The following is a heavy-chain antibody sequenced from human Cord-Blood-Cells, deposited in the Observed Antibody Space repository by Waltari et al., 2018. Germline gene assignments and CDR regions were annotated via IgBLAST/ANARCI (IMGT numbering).Heavy chain of an antibody. J-gene: IGHJ3*02. CDR3: ARQLWFGELLFDAFDI. D-gene: IGHD3-10*01. CDR1: GGSISGSSYY. V-gene: IGHV4-39*01. Sequence: QLQLQESGPGLVKPSETLSLTCTVSGGSISGSSYYCGWLRKPPGKGLERSGSIYYSGSTYYNPSLKSRVTISVDTSKNQFSLKLSSVTAADTAVYYCARQLWFGELLFDAFDIWGQGTMVTVSS. CDR2: IYYSGST.